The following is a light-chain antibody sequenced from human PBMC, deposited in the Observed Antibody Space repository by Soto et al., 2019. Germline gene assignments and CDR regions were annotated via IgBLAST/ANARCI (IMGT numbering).Light chain of an antibody. CDR1: HTVSSS. J-gene: IGKJ4*01. Sequence: EIVLTQSPSTLSLSPWERSTLSCMASHTVSSSLAWYQQKPGQAPRLLIYEASNRATGIPARFSGSGSGADFTLTISSLEPEDFALYYYQQHINWPLTFGGGTKVDIK. CDR3: QQHINWPLT. CDR2: EAS. V-gene: IGKV3-11*01.